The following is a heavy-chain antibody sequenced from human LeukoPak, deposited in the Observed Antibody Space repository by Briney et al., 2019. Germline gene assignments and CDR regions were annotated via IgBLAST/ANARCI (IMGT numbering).Heavy chain of an antibody. CDR2: ISGSGGST. D-gene: IGHD6-13*01. V-gene: IGHV3-23*01. CDR3: AKDPRFSIAAAGMYYFDY. CDR1: GFAFSVSA. J-gene: IGHJ4*02. Sequence: GGSLRLSCAASGFAFSVSAIHWVRQAPGKGLEWVSAISGSGGSTYYADSVKGRFTISRDNSKNTLYLQMNSLRAEDTAVYYCAKDPRFSIAAAGMYYFDYWGQGTLVTVSS.